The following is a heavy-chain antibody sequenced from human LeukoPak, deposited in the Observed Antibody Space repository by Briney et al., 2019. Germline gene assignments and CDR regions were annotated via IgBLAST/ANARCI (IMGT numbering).Heavy chain of an antibody. CDR2: ISSSSTTI. J-gene: IGHJ4*02. D-gene: IGHD3-10*01. CDR3: ARLTMVRGIQWNSVY. CDR1: GFTFSSYS. Sequence: PGGSLRLSCAASGFTFSSYSMNWVRQAPGKGLEWVSYISSSSTTIYYAASVKGRFTISRDNAKNTLYLQMNSLRAEDTAVYYCARLTMVRGIQWNSVYWGQGTLVTVSS. V-gene: IGHV3-48*01.